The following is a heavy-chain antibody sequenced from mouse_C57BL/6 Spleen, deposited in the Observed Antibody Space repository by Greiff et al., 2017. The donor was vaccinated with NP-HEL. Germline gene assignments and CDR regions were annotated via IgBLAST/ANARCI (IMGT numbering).Heavy chain of an antibody. D-gene: IGHD4-1*01. J-gene: IGHJ1*03. CDR2: SRNKANDYTT. Sequence: EVKLMESGGGLVQSGRSLRLSCATSGFTFSDFYMEWVRQAPGKGLEWIAASRNKANDYTTEYSASVKGRFIVSRDTSQSILYLQMNALRAEDTAIYYCARDADWEGGYYDVWGTGTTVTVSS. CDR1: GFTFSDFY. V-gene: IGHV7-1*01. CDR3: ARDADWEGGYYDV.